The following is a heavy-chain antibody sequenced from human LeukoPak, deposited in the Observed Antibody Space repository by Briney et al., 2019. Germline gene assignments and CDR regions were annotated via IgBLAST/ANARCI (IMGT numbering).Heavy chain of an antibody. CDR1: GFTFSSYW. CDR2: IKQDGSEK. J-gene: IGHJ3*02. CDR3: ARSGCSSTSCYFSGPGAFDI. D-gene: IGHD2-2*01. Sequence: GGSLRLSCAASGFTFSSYWMSWVRQAPGKGLEWVANIKQDGSEKYYVDSVKGRFTISRDNAKNSRYLQMNSLRAEDTAVYYCARSGCSSTSCYFSGPGAFDIWGQGTMVTVSS. V-gene: IGHV3-7*01.